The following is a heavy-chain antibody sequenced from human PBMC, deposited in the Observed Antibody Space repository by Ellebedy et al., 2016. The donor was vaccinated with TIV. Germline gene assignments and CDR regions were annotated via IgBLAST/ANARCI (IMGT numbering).Heavy chain of an antibody. D-gene: IGHD4-17*01. V-gene: IGHV3-7*01. CDR2: LRHDGNEE. J-gene: IGHJ5*02. CDR3: ARRGSYGDYAVQVNSWFDR. Sequence: PGGSLRLSCIGSGFSFRSYWMSWVRQAPGKGLEWVANLRHDGNEEYYADSVKGRFTTSRDNAINSLFLQMNSLRAGDTAVYYCARRGSYGDYAVQVNSWFDRWGRGTLVTVSS. CDR1: GFSFRSYW.